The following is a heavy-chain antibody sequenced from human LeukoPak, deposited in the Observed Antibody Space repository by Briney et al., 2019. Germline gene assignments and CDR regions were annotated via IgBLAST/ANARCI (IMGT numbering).Heavy chain of an antibody. V-gene: IGHV4-30-4*01. J-gene: IGHJ5*02. CDR3: ARGPGSSPNCFDP. Sequence: SETLSLTCTVSGGSISSGDYYWSWIRQPPGKGLEWIGEINHSGSTNYNPSLKSRVTISVDTSKNQFSLKLSSVTAADTAVYYCARGPGSSPNCFDPWGQGTLVSVSS. D-gene: IGHD2-15*01. CDR1: GGSISSGDYY. CDR2: INHSGST.